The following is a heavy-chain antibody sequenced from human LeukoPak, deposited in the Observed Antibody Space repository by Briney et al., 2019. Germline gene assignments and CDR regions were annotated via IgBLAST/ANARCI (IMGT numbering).Heavy chain of an antibody. CDR3: ARSSAYYNEADI. CDR1: DYSFTTYY. CDR2: INPSGGST. D-gene: IGHD1-26*01. V-gene: IGHV1-46*01. Sequence: GASVKVSYTTSDYSFTTYYIHWVRQAPGQGLEGMGIINPSGGSTTYAQKFQGRLTMASDTSTSTVYMELSSLRSEDTAMYYCARSSAYYNEADIWGQGTMVTVSS. J-gene: IGHJ3*02.